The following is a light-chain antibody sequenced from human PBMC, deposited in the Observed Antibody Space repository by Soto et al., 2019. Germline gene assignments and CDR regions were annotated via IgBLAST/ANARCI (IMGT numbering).Light chain of an antibody. Sequence: DIQMTQDPSSLSASVGDRVTISFRASQGISSFLNWYQHKPGTAPNVLIHAASGLESGVPSRFRGRGSGTDFTLPISSLQPEDLATYFCQQSFSTPQAFGGGTKVDI. CDR1: QGISSF. J-gene: IGKJ4*01. CDR3: QQSFSTPQA. CDR2: AAS. V-gene: IGKV1-39*01.